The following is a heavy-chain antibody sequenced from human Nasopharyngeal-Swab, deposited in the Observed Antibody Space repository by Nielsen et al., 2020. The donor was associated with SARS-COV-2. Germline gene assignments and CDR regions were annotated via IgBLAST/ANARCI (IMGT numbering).Heavy chain of an antibody. CDR3: ARVKWELLTVSFDI. D-gene: IGHD1-26*01. Sequence: GVLKISCAASGFTFSSYSMNWVRQAPGKGLEWVPSISSSSSYIYYADSVKGRFTISRDNAKNSLYLQMNSLRAEDTAVYYCARVKWELLTVSFDIWGQGTMVTVSS. J-gene: IGHJ3*02. V-gene: IGHV3-21*01. CDR2: ISSSSSYI. CDR1: GFTFSSYS.